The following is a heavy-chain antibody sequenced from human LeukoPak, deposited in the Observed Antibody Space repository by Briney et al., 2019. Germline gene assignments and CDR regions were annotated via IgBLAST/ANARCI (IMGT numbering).Heavy chain of an antibody. V-gene: IGHV3-30-3*01. D-gene: IGHD2-15*01. Sequence: PGGSLRLSCAASGFTFSSYAMHWVRQAPGKGLEWVAVISYDGSSKYYADSVKGRFTISRDNSKNTLYLQMNSLRAEDTAVYYCARDEPDIVVVVAATPCYFDYWGQGTLVTVSS. J-gene: IGHJ4*02. CDR2: ISYDGSSK. CDR1: GFTFSSYA. CDR3: ARDEPDIVVVVAATPCYFDY.